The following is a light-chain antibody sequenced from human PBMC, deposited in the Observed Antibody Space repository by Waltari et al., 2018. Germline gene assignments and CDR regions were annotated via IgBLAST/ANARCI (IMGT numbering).Light chain of an antibody. J-gene: IGKJ4*01. CDR3: QQRSIWPVT. CDR2: DAS. CDR1: QSVSSY. V-gene: IGKV3-11*01. Sequence: EIVLTQSPATLSLSPGERATLSCRASQSVSSYLAWYQQKPGQAPRLLIYDASNRVTGIPARFSSSGSGTDFTLTISSLDPEDFAVYYCQQRSIWPVTFGGGTKVEIK.